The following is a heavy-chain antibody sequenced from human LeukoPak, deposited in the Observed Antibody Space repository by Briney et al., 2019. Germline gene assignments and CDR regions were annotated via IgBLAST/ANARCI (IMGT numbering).Heavy chain of an antibody. CDR2: INPDGSTT. Sequence: GGSLRLSCAASGFTLSSYWMHWVRQVPGKGLVWVSRINPDGSTTTYADSVKGRFTISRDNAKNTLYLQMNSLRAEDTAVYYCARDLPRRGGYLAYWGQGTLVTVSS. V-gene: IGHV3-74*01. CDR3: ARDLPRRGGYLAY. J-gene: IGHJ4*02. CDR1: GFTLSSYW. D-gene: IGHD5-24*01.